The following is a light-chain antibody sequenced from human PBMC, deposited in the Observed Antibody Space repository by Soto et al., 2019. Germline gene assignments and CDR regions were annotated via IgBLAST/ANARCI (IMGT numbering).Light chain of an antibody. CDR3: QQYGSSPFT. CDR1: QGIGDT. J-gene: IGKJ3*01. CDR2: GAS. V-gene: IGKV3-20*01. Sequence: VVMRQSPATLSVSPGEGATLSCRASQGIGDTLAWYQQKPGQAPRLLIYGASSRATGIPDRFSGSGSGTDFTLTISRLEPEDFAVYYCQQYGSSPFTFGPGTKVDNK.